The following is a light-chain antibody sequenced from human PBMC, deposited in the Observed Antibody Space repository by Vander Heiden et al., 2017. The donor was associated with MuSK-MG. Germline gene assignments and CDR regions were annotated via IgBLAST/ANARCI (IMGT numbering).Light chain of an antibody. J-gene: IGKJ2*01. CDR3: QQYVSSPYT. CDR2: GAS. CDR1: QSVSSSY. Sequence: EIVLTQSSGTLSLSPGARATLSCRASQSVSSSYLAWYQQKPGQAPRLLMYGASSRATGIPDRFSGSGSGTDFTLTISRLEPEDFAVYYCQQYVSSPYTFGQGTKLEI. V-gene: IGKV3-20*01.